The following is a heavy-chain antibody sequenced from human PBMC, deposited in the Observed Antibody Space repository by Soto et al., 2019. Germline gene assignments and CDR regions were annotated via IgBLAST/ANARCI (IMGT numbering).Heavy chain of an antibody. CDR3: ARDPTFGGVIAAAHFDY. CDR1: GFTFSSYS. V-gene: IGHV3-21*01. D-gene: IGHD3-16*02. Sequence: GGSLRLSCAASGFTFSSYSMNWVRQAPGKGLEWVSSISSSSSYIYYADSVKGRFTISRDNAKNSLYLQMNSLRAEDTAVYYCARDPTFGGVIAAAHFDYWGQGTLVTVSS. J-gene: IGHJ4*02. CDR2: ISSSSSYI.